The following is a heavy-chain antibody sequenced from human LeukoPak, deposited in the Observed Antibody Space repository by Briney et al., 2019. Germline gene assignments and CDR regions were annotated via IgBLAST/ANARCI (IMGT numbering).Heavy chain of an antibody. CDR2: ISSGSGYI. CDR1: GFTFSNAW. J-gene: IGHJ4*02. V-gene: IGHV3-21*01. Sequence: GGSLRLSCAASGFTFSNAWMSWVRQAPGKGLEWVSSISSGSGYIYYADSVKGRFTISRDNAKNSLFLQMNSLRAEDTAVYYCARGAAAADYWGRGTQVTVSS. CDR3: ARGAAAADY. D-gene: IGHD6-13*01.